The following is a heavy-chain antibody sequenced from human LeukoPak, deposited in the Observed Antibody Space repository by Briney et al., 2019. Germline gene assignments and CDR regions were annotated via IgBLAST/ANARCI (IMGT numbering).Heavy chain of an antibody. CDR3: ARLRGEQWLPIDY. CDR2: IYYSGST. CDR1: GGSISSYY. V-gene: IGHV4-59*01. D-gene: IGHD6-19*01. Sequence: SETLSVTCTVSGGSISSYYWSWIRQPPGKGLEWIGYIYYSGSTNYNPSLKSRVTISVDTSKNQFSLKLSSVTAADTAVYYCARLRGEQWLPIDYWGQGTLVTVSS. J-gene: IGHJ4*02.